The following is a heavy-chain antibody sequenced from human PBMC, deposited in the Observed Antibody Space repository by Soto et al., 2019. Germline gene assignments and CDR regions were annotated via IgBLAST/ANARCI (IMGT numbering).Heavy chain of an antibody. J-gene: IGHJ6*02. V-gene: IGHV4-34*01. CDR2: INHSGST. CDR1: GGSFSGYY. CDR3: ASNLPTAIAFYYYYGMGV. Sequence: QVQLQQWGAGLLKPSETLSLTCAVYGGSFSGYYWSWIRQPPGKGLEWIGEINHSGSTNYNPSLKSRVSIFVDTSKNPFSLKLSSVTAAAQAVYYCASNLPTAIAFYYYYGMGVWGQGTTVTVSS. D-gene: IGHD2-21*02.